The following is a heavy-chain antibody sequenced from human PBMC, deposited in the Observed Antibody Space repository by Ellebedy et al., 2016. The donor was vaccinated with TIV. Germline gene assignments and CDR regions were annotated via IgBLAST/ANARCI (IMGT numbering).Heavy chain of an antibody. Sequence: GESLKISCAASGFIFNDYWMHWVRQTPGRGLEWVANINQDGSQKYYVDSVKGRFPISRDNAKNSLYLQMNSLRAEDTAVYYCVRDLHWSYFDWGQGTLVTVSS. CDR3: VRDLHWSYFD. J-gene: IGHJ4*02. V-gene: IGHV3-7*03. D-gene: IGHD1-26*01. CDR2: INQDGSQK. CDR1: GFIFNDYW.